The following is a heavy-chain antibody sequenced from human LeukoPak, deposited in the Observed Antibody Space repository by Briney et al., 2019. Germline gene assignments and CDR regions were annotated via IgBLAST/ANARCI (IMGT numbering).Heavy chain of an antibody. D-gene: IGHD5-12*01. V-gene: IGHV3-66*01. J-gene: IGHJ4*02. CDR2: IYSDGST. CDR1: GFTVSSNY. CDR3: ARELAMSRLALVPEWLPHY. Sequence: GGSLRLSCAASGFTVSSNYLSWVRQAPGKGLEWVSVIYSDGSTFYADSVKGRFTISRDNAKNSLYLQMNSLRAEDTAVYYCARELAMSRLALVPEWLPHYWGQGTLVTVSS.